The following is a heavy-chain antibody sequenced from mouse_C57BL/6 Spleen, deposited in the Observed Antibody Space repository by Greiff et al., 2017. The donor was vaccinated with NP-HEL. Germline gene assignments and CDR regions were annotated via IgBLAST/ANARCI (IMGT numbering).Heavy chain of an antibody. CDR3: ARHLGLFDY. D-gene: IGHD4-1*01. CDR2: ISSGGSYT. CDR1: GFTFSSYG. J-gene: IGHJ2*01. Sequence: EVQVVESGGDLVKPGGSLKLSCAASGFTFSSYGMSWVRQTPDKRLEWVATISSGGSYTYYPDSVKGRFTISRDNAKNTLYLQMSSLKSEDTAMYYCARHLGLFDYWGQGTTLTVSS. V-gene: IGHV5-6*01.